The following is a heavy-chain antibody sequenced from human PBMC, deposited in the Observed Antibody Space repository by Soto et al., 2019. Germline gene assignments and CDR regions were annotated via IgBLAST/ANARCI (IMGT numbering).Heavy chain of an antibody. J-gene: IGHJ4*02. D-gene: IGHD2-15*01. V-gene: IGHV3-23*01. CDR1: GFTFSDYY. Sequence: GGSLRLSCAASGFTFSDYYMTWVRQAPGKGLEWVSAIVGGGGGTYYADSVKGRFTISRDNSKNTLYLQMNSLRAEDTAVYYCARAPLDRYCSGGSCHFDYWGQGTLVTVSS. CDR3: ARAPLDRYCSGGSCHFDY. CDR2: IVGGGGGT.